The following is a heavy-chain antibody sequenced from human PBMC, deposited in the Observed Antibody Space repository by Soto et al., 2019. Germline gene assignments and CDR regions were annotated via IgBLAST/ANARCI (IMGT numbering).Heavy chain of an antibody. CDR3: AREGYFSSTSFYKWIYYYYYGMYV. CDR1: GYTFTSYG. Sequence: GASVKVSCKASGYTFTSYGISWVRQAPGQGLEWMGWISAYNGNTNYAQKLQGRVTMTTDTSTSTAYMELRSLRSDDTAVYYCAREGYFSSTSFYKWIYYYYYGMYVWGQGTTVTVSS. CDR2: ISAYNGNT. J-gene: IGHJ6*02. D-gene: IGHD2-2*02. V-gene: IGHV1-18*01.